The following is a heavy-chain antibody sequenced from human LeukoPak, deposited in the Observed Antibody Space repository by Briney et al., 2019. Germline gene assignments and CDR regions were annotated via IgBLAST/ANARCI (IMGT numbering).Heavy chain of an antibody. CDR2: ISAYNGNT. Sequence: ASVKVSCTASGGTFSSYAISWVRQAPGQGLEWMGWISAYNGNTNYAQKLQGRVTMTTDTSTSTAYMELRSLRSDDTAVYYCARDPSLDYGDYVDYWGQGTLVTVSS. J-gene: IGHJ4*02. D-gene: IGHD4-17*01. CDR3: ARDPSLDYGDYVDY. CDR1: GGTFSSYA. V-gene: IGHV1-18*01.